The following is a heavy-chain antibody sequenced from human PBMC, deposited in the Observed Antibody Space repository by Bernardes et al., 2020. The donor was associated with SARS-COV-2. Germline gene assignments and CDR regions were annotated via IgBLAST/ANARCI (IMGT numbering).Heavy chain of an antibody. V-gene: IGHV3-13*01. CDR3: ARDGTRPDYGGNSGWYFDL. D-gene: IGHD4-17*01. CDR2: IGTAGDT. Sequence: GGSLRLSRAASGFTFSSYDMHWVRQATGKGLEWVSAIGTAGDTYYPGSVKGRFTISRENAKNSLYLQMNSLRAGDTAVYYCARDGTRPDYGGNSGWYFDLWGRGTLVTVSS. CDR1: GFTFSSYD. J-gene: IGHJ2*01.